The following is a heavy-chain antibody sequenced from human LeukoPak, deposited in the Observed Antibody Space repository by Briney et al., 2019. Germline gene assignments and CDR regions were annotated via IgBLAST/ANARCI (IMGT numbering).Heavy chain of an antibody. Sequence: NPSQTLSLTCTVSGGSISSGSYYWSWIRQPAGKGLEWIGRIYTSGSTNYNPSLKSRVTISVDTSKNQVSLKLSSVTAADTAVYYCARVGIAGYCSSTSCYSGDYWGQGTLVTVSS. V-gene: IGHV4-61*02. CDR1: GGSISSGSYY. CDR2: IYTSGST. D-gene: IGHD2-2*02. J-gene: IGHJ4*02. CDR3: ARVGIAGYCSSTSCYSGDY.